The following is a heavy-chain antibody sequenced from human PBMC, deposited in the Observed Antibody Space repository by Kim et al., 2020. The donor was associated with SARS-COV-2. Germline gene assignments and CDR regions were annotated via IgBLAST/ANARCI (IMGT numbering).Heavy chain of an antibody. CDR1: GGSISSYY. J-gene: IGHJ2*01. CDR3: ATLPDYGDYAGAERTEYFDL. CDR2: IYTSGST. Sequence: SETLSLTCTVSGGSISSYYWSWIRQPAGKGLEWIGRIYTSGSTNYNPSLKSRVTMSVDTSKNQFSLKLSSVTAADTAVYYCATLPDYGDYAGAERTEYFDLWGRGTLVTVSS. D-gene: IGHD4-17*01. V-gene: IGHV4-4*07.